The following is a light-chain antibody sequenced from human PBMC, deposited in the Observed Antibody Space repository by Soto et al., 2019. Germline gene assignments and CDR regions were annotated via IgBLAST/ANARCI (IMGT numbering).Light chain of an antibody. CDR1: RSDVGGYKY. CDR3: SSYTSSSTLYV. J-gene: IGLJ1*01. V-gene: IGLV2-14*01. CDR2: EVS. Sequence: QSALTQPASVSGSPGQSITLSCTGTRSDVGGYKYVSWYQQHPGKAPKLMIYEVSNRPSGVSNRFSGSKSGNTASLSISGLQAEDEAEYYCSSYTSSSTLYVFGTGTKLTVL.